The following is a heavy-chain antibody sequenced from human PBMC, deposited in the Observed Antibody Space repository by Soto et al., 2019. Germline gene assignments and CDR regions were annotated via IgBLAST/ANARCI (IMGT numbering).Heavy chain of an antibody. V-gene: IGHV3-66*01. CDR3: ARGATMST. D-gene: IGHD5-12*01. Sequence: EVQLVESGGGLVQPGGSLRLSCIVSGFTVNYNYMNWVRQAPGRGLERVAVIYSGGDTDYADFVKGRFTITRDNSKNTLFLQMNSLRAEDTALYYCARGATMSTWGQGTLVTVSS. J-gene: IGHJ1*01. CDR2: IYSGGDT. CDR1: GFTVNYNY.